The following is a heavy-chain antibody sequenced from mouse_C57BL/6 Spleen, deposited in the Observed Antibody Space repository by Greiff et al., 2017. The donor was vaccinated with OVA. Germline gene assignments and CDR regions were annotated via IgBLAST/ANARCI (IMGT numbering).Heavy chain of an antibody. Sequence: DVMLVESGGDLVKPGGSLKLSCAASGFTFSSYGMSWVRQTPDKRLEWVATISSGGSYTYYPDSVKGRFTISRDNAKNTLYLQMSSLKSEDTAMYYCAKHYDYDGDRGFAYWGQGTLVTVSA. D-gene: IGHD2-4*01. CDR3: AKHYDYDGDRGFAY. CDR1: GFTFSSYG. CDR2: ISSGGSYT. V-gene: IGHV5-6*02. J-gene: IGHJ3*01.